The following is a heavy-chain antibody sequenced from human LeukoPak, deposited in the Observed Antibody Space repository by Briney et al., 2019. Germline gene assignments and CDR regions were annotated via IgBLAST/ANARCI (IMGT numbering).Heavy chain of an antibody. J-gene: IGHJ4*02. CDR3: VKALYGSGSYYDPNFVY. Sequence: GGSLRLSCAASGFTFSTYGMHWLRQAPGKGLEWVAVISSDGTSKYSADSVKGRFSISRDNSKNTLYLQMTSLRAEDTAVYYCVKALYGSGSYYDPNFVYWGQGTLVTVSS. CDR1: GFTFSTYG. D-gene: IGHD3-10*01. V-gene: IGHV3-30*18. CDR2: ISSDGTSK.